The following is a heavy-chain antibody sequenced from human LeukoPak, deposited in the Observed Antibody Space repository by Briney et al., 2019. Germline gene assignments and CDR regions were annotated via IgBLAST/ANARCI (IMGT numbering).Heavy chain of an antibody. CDR3: AREDGYNPFDY. Sequence: SETLSLTCTVSGGSLSRYYWSWIRQPAGKGLEWIGRIYTSGSTNYNPSLKSRVTMSVDTSKSQFSLKLSSVTAADTAVYYCAREDGYNPFDYWGQGTLVTVSA. CDR2: IYTSGST. CDR1: GGSLSRYY. J-gene: IGHJ4*02. V-gene: IGHV4-4*07. D-gene: IGHD5-24*01.